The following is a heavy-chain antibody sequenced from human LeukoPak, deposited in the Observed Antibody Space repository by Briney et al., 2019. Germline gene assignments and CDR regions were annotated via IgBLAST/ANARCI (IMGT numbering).Heavy chain of an antibody. J-gene: IGHJ6*04. V-gene: IGHV3-7*03. D-gene: IGHD2-15*01. CDR1: GFTFSSYW. Sequence: GGSLRLSCAASGFTFSSYWMSWVRQAPGKGLEWVANIKQDGSEKYYVDSVKGRFTISRDNAKNSLYLQMNSPRAEDTAVYYCARKVVVVVAANYYYYYGMDVWGKGTTVTVSS. CDR3: ARKVVVVVAANYYYYYGMDV. CDR2: IKQDGSEK.